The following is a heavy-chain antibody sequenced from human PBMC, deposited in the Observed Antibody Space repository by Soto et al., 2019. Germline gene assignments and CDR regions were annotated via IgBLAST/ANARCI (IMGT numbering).Heavy chain of an antibody. CDR3: ARGDGDRYDGHGYLGRH. Sequence: EVQLVESGGGLVQPGGSLTLSCAASGFTFSSYWMHWVRQAPGKGLVWVSRIKSDGSGTYYADSVKGRLTISRDNATNTLYLQMNSLRVEDKAVYFCARGDGDRYDGHGYLGRHWGQGTLGTVSS. CDR1: GFTFSSYW. V-gene: IGHV3-74*01. D-gene: IGHD5-18*01. J-gene: IGHJ1*01. CDR2: IKSDGSGT.